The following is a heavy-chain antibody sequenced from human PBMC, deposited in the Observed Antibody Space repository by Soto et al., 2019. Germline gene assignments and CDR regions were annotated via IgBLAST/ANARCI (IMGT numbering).Heavy chain of an antibody. V-gene: IGHV3-30-3*01. Sequence: VHLVESGGGVVQPGSSLRLSCAASEFTFRIFAMHWLRQSPGKGLEWGAVISYDGSRKADSVKGRFTVSRDNSWNTLYLQMNSLRAEDTAIYYCARGDREDIEEVVGVRPGEYSMDVWGQGTTVTVSS. D-gene: IGHD2-15*01. CDR3: ARGDREDIEEVVGVRPGEYSMDV. J-gene: IGHJ6*02. CDR1: EFTFRIFA. CDR2: ISYDGSRK.